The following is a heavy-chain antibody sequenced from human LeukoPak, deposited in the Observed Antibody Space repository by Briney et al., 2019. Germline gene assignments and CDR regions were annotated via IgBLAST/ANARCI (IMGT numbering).Heavy chain of an antibody. D-gene: IGHD3-10*01. V-gene: IGHV4-39*07. CDR2: IYYSGNT. CDR3: ARGGLWFDP. J-gene: IGHJ5*02. Sequence: SETLSLTCTVSGVSISSSNSYWGWIRQPPGKGLEWIGSIYYSGNTYYNASLKSQVSISIDTSKNQFSLKLSSVTAADTAVYYCARGGLWFDPWGQGTLVTVSS. CDR1: GVSISSSNSY.